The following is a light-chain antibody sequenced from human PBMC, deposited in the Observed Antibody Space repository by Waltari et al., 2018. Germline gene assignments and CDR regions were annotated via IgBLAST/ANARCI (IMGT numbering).Light chain of an antibody. CDR1: QGISSW. J-gene: IGKJ3*01. CDR3: QQANSFPL. V-gene: IGKV1-12*01. CDR2: AAS. Sequence: DIQMTQPPSSVSASVGDRVTITCRASQGISSWVAWYQQKPGKAPKLLIYAASSLQSGVPSRFSGSGSGTDFTLTISSLQPEDFATYYCQQANSFPLFGPGTKVDIK.